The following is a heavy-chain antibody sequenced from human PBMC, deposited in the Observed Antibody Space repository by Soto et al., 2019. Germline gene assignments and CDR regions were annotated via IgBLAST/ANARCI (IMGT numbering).Heavy chain of an antibody. CDR1: GFTVSSNY. D-gene: IGHD2-15*01. J-gene: IGHJ4*02. CDR2: IYSGGST. CDR3: ARGALGGPEDY. V-gene: IGHV3-53*01. Sequence: GGSLRLSCAASGFTVSSNYMSWVRQAPGKGLEWVSVIYSGGSTYYADSVKGRFTISRDNSKNTLYLQMNSLRAGDTAVYYCARGALGGPEDYWGQGTLVTVSS.